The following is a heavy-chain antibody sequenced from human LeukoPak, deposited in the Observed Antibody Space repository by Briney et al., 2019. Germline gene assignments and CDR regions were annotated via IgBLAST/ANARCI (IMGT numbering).Heavy chain of an antibody. CDR2: INPNTGDI. D-gene: IGHD1-1*01. CDR3: VSGSYGVSANGMDV. V-gene: IGHV1-2*02. J-gene: IGHJ6*02. Sequence: ASVKVSCKASGYTFTGYYMNWVRQAPGQGLEWMGWINPNTGDINYAQKFQGRVTMTRDTSISAAYMELTILRSNDTAVYYCVSGSYGVSANGMDVWGQGTTVTVSS. CDR1: GYTFTGYY.